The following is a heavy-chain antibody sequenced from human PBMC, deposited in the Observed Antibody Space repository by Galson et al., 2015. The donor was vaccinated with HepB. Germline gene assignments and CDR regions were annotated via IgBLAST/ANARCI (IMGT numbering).Heavy chain of an antibody. CDR1: GFTFSSCG. CDR2: IWYDGSNK. CDR3: ARDAPYYDFWSGYSDY. D-gene: IGHD3-3*01. J-gene: IGHJ4*02. Sequence: SLRLSCAASGFTFSSCGMHWVRQAPGKGLEWVAVIWYDGSNKYYADSVKGRFTISRDNSKNTLYLQMNSLRAEDTAVYYCARDAPYYDFWSGYSDYWGQGTLVTVSS. V-gene: IGHV3-33*01.